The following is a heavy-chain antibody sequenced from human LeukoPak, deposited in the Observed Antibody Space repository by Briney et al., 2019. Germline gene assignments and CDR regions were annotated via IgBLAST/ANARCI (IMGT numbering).Heavy chain of an antibody. CDR3: ARVVSGDYYYHGMDV. V-gene: IGHV3-53*01. CDR1: GFTVSSNY. Sequence: GGSLRLSCAASGFTVSSNYMSWVRQAPGKGLEWVSVIYSGGSTYYADSVKGRFTISRANSKNTLYLQRNSLRAEDTAVYYCARVVSGDYYYHGMDVWGQGATVTVSS. D-gene: IGHD3-10*01. J-gene: IGHJ6*01. CDR2: IYSGGST.